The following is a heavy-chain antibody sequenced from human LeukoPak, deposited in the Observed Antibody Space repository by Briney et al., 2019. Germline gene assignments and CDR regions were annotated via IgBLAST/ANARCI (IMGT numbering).Heavy chain of an antibody. V-gene: IGHV1-69*05. CDR1: GYTFTSYG. J-gene: IGHJ4*02. Sequence: GASVKVSCKASGYTFTSYGISWVRQAPGQGLEWMGGIIPIFGTANYAQKFQGRVTITTDESTSTAYMELSSLRSEDTAVYYCARGPPPYSSSPPYYFDYWGQGTLVTVSS. CDR3: ARGPPPYSSSPPYYFDY. D-gene: IGHD6-6*01. CDR2: IIPIFGTA.